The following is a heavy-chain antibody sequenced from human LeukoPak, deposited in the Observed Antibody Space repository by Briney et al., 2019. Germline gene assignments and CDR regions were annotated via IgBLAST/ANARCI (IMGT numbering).Heavy chain of an antibody. J-gene: IGHJ4*02. D-gene: IGHD3-22*01. Sequence: GGSLRLSCAASGFTFNNYAMSWVRQAPGKGLEWVANIKQDGSEKYYVDSVKGRFTISRDNAKNSLYLQMNSLRAEDTAVYYCAREYDSSGYYLPYFDYWGQGTLVTVSS. CDR2: IKQDGSEK. V-gene: IGHV3-7*03. CDR3: AREYDSSGYYLPYFDY. CDR1: GFTFNNYA.